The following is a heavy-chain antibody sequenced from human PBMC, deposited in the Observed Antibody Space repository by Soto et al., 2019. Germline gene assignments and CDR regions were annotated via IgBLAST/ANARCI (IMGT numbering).Heavy chain of an antibody. V-gene: IGHV4-31*03. J-gene: IGHJ4*02. CDR1: GGSITSGGYY. CDR3: AREVAAGSYFEY. Sequence: QLQLQESGPGLVKPSQTLSLTCTVSGGSITSGGYYWSWIRQHPGKGLEWIGYIVYRGSTYYNPSLNSRVTIPVDAAKNQFSLHLSAVTAADTAVYYGAREVAAGSYFEYWCQGTLVAV. CDR2: IVYRGST. D-gene: IGHD6-13*01.